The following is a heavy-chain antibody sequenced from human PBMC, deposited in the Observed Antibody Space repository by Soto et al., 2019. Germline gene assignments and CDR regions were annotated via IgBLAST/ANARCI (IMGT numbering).Heavy chain of an antibody. CDR3: ANDPRGPYC. D-gene: IGHD2-15*01. V-gene: IGHV3-23*01. CDR2: ISGSGDNT. Sequence: PGGSLRLSCAASALTLSTYGMSWVRQAPGKGLEWVSGISGSGDNTYYADSVKGRFTISRDSSKTTLFLQMNSLRAEDTAVYYCANDPRGPYCWGQGTLVTVSS. CDR1: ALTLSTYG. J-gene: IGHJ4*02.